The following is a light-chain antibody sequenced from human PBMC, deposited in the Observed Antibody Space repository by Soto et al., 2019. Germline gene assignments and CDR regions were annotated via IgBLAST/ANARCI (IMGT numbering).Light chain of an antibody. J-gene: IGLJ1*01. V-gene: IGLV1-44*01. CDR2: IND. Sequence: VLTQPPSVSGTPGQRVIISCSGSRSNIGSNSVNWYQQLPGTAPKLLIYINDQRPSGVPDRFSGSTSGTSVSLAISGLQSEDEADYYCASWDDRMKGYVFGTGTKVTVL. CDR3: ASWDDRMKGYV. CDR1: RSNIGSNS.